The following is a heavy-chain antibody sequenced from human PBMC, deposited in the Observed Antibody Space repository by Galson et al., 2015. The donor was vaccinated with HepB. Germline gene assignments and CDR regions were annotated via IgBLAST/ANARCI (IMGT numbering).Heavy chain of an antibody. CDR2: ISSSTIYT. V-gene: IGHV3-11*06. CDR1: GFTLSDYY. Sequence: SLRLSCAASGFTLSDYYMSWIRQAPGKGLEWLAYISSSTIYTNYADPVKGRFTISRDNVKNSMSLQMNSLRAEDTAVYYCARVADSHYGDHTHFDHWGQGALVTVSS. D-gene: IGHD4-17*01. J-gene: IGHJ4*02. CDR3: ARVADSHYGDHTHFDH.